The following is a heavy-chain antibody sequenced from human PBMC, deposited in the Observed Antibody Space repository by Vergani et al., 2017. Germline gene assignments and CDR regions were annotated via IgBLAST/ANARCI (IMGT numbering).Heavy chain of an antibody. CDR3: ARERRRVVPAAIAYYYYYMDV. V-gene: IGHV1-69*08. CDR2: IIPILGIA. J-gene: IGHJ6*03. Sequence: QVQLVQSGAEVKKPGSSVKVSCKASGGTFSSYTISWVRQAPGQGLEWMGRIIPILGIANYAQKFQGRVTITADKSTSTAYMELSSLRSEDTAVYYCARERRRVVPAAIAYYYYYMDVWGKGTTVTVSS. CDR1: GGTFSSYT. D-gene: IGHD2-2*01.